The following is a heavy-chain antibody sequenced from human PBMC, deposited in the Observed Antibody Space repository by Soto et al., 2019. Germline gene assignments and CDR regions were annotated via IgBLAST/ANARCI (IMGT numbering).Heavy chain of an antibody. J-gene: IGHJ4*02. V-gene: IGHV1-46*01. CDR3: ARNVNSGLDY. Sequence: QVQLVQSGAEVKKPGASVKVSCKASGYTFTTYYIHWVRQAPGQGLEWKGMINPTGGSTSYTQKFQGRVTMTRDTSTSTVYLELSSLRSDDTAVYYCARNVNSGLDYWGQGTLVTVSS. CDR1: GYTFTTYY. D-gene: IGHD1-26*01. CDR2: INPTGGST.